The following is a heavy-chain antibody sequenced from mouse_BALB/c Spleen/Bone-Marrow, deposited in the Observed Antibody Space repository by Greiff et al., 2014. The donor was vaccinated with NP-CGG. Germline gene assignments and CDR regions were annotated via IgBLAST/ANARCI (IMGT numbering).Heavy chain of an antibody. V-gene: IGHV5-9-3*01. CDR2: ISSGGSYT. D-gene: IGHD4-1*01. CDR3: ASLTGRDY. J-gene: IGHJ2*01. CDR1: GFTFSGYA. Sequence: EVKVVESGGGLVKPGGSLKLSCAASGFTFSGYAMSWVRQTPEKRLEWVATISSGGSYTYYPDSVKGRFTISRDNAKNTLYLQMSSLRSEDTAMCYCASLTGRDYWGQGTTLTVSA.